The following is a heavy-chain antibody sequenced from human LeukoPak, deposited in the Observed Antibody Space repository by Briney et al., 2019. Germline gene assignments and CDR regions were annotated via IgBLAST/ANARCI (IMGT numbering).Heavy chain of an antibody. CDR3: ARAGMPTIYSFDY. J-gene: IGHJ4*02. V-gene: IGHV4-59*11. CDR2: IYYSGST. D-gene: IGHD5-24*01. CDR1: GGSISSHY. Sequence: SETLSLTCTVSGGSISSHYWSWIRRPPGKGLEWIGYIYYSGSTNYNPSLKSRVTISVDTSKNQFSLKLSSVTAADTAVYYCARAGMPTIYSFDYWGQGTLVTVSS.